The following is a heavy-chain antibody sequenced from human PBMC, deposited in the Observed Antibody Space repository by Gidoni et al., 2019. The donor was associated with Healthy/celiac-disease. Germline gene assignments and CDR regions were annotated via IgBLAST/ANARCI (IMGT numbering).Heavy chain of an antibody. V-gene: IGHV1-2*04. J-gene: IGHJ4*02. Sequence: QVQLVQSGAEVKKPGASVTVSCKASGYTFTGYYMHWVRQAPGQGLEWMGWINHNSGGTNYAQKFQGWVTMTRDTSISTAYMELSRLRSDDTAVYYCARDGSTQTGGGFDYWGQGTLVTVSS. D-gene: IGHD7-27*01. CDR2: INHNSGGT. CDR1: GYTFTGYY. CDR3: ARDGSTQTGGGFDY.